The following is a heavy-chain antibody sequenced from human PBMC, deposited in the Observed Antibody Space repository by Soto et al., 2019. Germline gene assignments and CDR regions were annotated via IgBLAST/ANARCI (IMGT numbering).Heavy chain of an antibody. V-gene: IGHV3-72*01. Sequence: EVQLVESGGGLVQPGGSLRLSCAASGFTFSDHYMDWVRQAPGKGLEWVGRSKNKADSYTTEYAASVKGRFTISRDGSKNSLFLQMNSLKTEARAVYYCTVGVSGNDLGAAWGQELLVTVSS. D-gene: IGHD3-10*01. CDR3: TVGVSGNDLGAA. CDR1: GFTFSDHY. J-gene: IGHJ4*02. CDR2: SKNKADSYTT.